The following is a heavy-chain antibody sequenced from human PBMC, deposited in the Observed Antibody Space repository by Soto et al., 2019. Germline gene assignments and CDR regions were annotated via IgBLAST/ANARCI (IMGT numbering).Heavy chain of an antibody. CDR1: GGSFSAAF. CDR3: ARAPRELLAEGPLFLYYYYGLDV. J-gene: IGHJ6*02. D-gene: IGHD1-7*01. Sequence: QVHLQQWGAGLLKPSGTLSLTCAVSGGSFSAAFWSWVRQSPGRGLEWIGEVFHTGNTNYNPSLKSRVTLSVDTAKNQFSLRLTSVTAADSAVYYCARAPRELLAEGPLFLYYYYGLDVWGQGTTVTVSS. V-gene: IGHV4-34*12. CDR2: VFHTGNT.